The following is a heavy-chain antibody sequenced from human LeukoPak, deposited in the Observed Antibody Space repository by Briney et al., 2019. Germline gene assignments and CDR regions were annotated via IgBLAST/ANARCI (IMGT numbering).Heavy chain of an antibody. D-gene: IGHD6-19*01. CDR3: ARGTLYSGWSYYFDY. J-gene: IGHJ4*02. V-gene: IGHV4-39*07. CDR1: GGSISLSYYY. CDR2: VYYSGTT. Sequence: SETLSLTCSVSGGSISLSYYYWGWIRQSPGKALEWIGSVYYSGTTSYNPSLKSRVTISVDMSKNHFSLRLSSVTAADTAMYYCARGTLYSGWSYYFDYWGQGSQVTVSS.